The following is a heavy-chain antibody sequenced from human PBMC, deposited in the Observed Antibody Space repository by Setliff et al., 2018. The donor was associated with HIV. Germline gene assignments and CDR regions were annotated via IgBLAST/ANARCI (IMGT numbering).Heavy chain of an antibody. CDR1: GYDFRRYG. CDR3: ARDHCSSSGCYEYSYYGMDV. Sequence: ASVKVSCKTSGYDFRRYGIAWVRQVPGHDLEWMGWVSIHNDNTTYAQKFQGRVTITRNTSISTAYMELSSLRSDDTAVYYCARDHCSSSGCYEYSYYGMDVWGQGTTVTVSS. J-gene: IGHJ6*02. CDR2: VSIHNDNT. D-gene: IGHD2-2*01. V-gene: IGHV1-18*01.